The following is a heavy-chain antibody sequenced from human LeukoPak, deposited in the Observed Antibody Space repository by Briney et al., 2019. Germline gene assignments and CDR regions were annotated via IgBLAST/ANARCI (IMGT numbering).Heavy chain of an antibody. CDR2: ISGSGGDT. D-gene: IGHD4-17*01. CDR1: GFTFSNYA. Sequence: PGGSLRLSCVASGFTFSNYAMHWVRQAPGKGLEWVSVISGSGGDTYYAGSVKGRFSISRDDSKNTLYLRMNSLRADDTAVYYCAKPGAGADYGDRFDYWGQGTLVTVSS. V-gene: IGHV3-23*01. CDR3: AKPGAGADYGDRFDY. J-gene: IGHJ4*02.